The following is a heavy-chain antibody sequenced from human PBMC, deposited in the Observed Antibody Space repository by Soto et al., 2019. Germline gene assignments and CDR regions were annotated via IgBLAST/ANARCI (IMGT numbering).Heavy chain of an antibody. CDR1: GFTFSSYW. D-gene: IGHD5-12*01. CDR3: ARGYSGYDYEGYYYYYYMDV. J-gene: IGHJ6*03. Sequence: GGSLRLSCAASGFTFSSYWMSWVRQAPGKGLEWVANIKQDGSEKYYVDSVKGRFTISRDNAKNSLYLQMNSLRAEDTAVYYCARGYSGYDYEGYYYYYYMDVWGKGTTVTVSS. V-gene: IGHV3-7*01. CDR2: IKQDGSEK.